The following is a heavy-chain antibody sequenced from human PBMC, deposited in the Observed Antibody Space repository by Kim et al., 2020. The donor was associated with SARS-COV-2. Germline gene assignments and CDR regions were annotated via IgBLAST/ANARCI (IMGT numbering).Heavy chain of an antibody. CDR3: ARTPYGSGSFWRKTIVSYYYGMDV. CDR1: GYSFTSYW. Sequence: GESLKISCKGSGYSFTSYWIGWVRQMPGKGLEWMGIIYPGDSDTRYSPSFQGQVTISADKSISTAYLQWSSLKASDTAMYYCARTPYGSGSFWRKTIVSYYYGMDVWGQGTTVTVSS. V-gene: IGHV5-51*01. CDR2: IYPGDSDT. D-gene: IGHD3-10*01. J-gene: IGHJ6*02.